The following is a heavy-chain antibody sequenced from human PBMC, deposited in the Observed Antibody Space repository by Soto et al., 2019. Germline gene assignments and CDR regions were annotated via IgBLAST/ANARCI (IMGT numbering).Heavy chain of an antibody. CDR1: GDSRSRYS. J-gene: IGHJ6*02. Sequence: GSRSLSRPAGGDSRSRYSMNCLHKAPGKGLEWVSCISSSSSYIYYADSVKGRFTISRDNAENSLYLQMNSLRAEDTAVYYCARGRARTYYYYGMDVWGQGTTVTVSS. CDR3: ARGRARTYYYYGMDV. V-gene: IGHV3-21*01. CDR2: ISSSSSYI.